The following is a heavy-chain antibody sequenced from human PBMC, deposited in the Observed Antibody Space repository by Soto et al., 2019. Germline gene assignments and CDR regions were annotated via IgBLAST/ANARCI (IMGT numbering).Heavy chain of an antibody. CDR3: ASGIDFYYAMDV. V-gene: IGHV4-38-2*01. J-gene: IGHJ6*01. CDR2: IYHSGST. Sequence: SETLSLTCAVSGYSISSGYYWGWIRQPPGKGLEWIGSIYHSGSTYYTASLKSRVTISVDTSKNQFSLKLTSVTDADTAVYYCASGIDFYYAMDVWGQGTTVTVSS. CDR1: GYSISSGYY.